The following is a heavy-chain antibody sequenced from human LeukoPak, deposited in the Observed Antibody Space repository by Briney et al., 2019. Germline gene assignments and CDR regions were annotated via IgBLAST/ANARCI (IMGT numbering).Heavy chain of an antibody. CDR3: ARANWNYGQY. Sequence: AGGSLRLSCAASGFIFSSYEMNWVRQAPGKGLEWVSYISSSSSTIYYADSVKGRFTISRDNAKNSLYLQMNSLRAEDTAVYYCARANWNYGQYWGQGTLVTVSS. CDR1: GFIFSSYE. CDR2: ISSSSSTI. V-gene: IGHV3-48*01. D-gene: IGHD1-7*01. J-gene: IGHJ4*02.